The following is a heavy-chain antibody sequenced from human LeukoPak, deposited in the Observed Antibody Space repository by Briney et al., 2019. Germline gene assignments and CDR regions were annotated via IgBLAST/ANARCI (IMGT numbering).Heavy chain of an antibody. Sequence: ASVKVSCKASGGTFSSYAISWVRQAPGQGLEWTGWINPNSGGTNYAQKFQGRVTMTRDTSISTAYMELSRLRSDDTAVYYCARGLAVEEQWLADTNPPDYWGQGTLVTVSS. V-gene: IGHV1-2*02. D-gene: IGHD6-19*01. J-gene: IGHJ4*02. CDR1: GGTFSSYA. CDR3: ARGLAVEEQWLADTNPPDY. CDR2: INPNSGGT.